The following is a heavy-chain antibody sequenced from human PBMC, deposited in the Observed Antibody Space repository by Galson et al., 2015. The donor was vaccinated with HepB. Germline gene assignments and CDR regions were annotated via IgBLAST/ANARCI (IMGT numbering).Heavy chain of an antibody. CDR2: IWYDGSNK. J-gene: IGHJ6*02. D-gene: IGHD3-22*01. Sequence: SLRLSCAASGFTFSSYGMHWVRQAPGKGLERVAVIWYDGSNKYYADSVKGRFTISRDNSKNTLYLQMNSLRAEDTAVYYCARDAVPNCYDIRPWEMDVWGQGTTVTVSS. CDR1: GFTFSSYG. V-gene: IGHV3-33*01. CDR3: ARDAVPNCYDIRPWEMDV.